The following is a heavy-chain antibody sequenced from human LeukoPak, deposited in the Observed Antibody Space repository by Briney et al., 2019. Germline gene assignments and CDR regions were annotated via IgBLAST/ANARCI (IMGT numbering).Heavy chain of an antibody. J-gene: IGHJ4*02. D-gene: IGHD4-17*01. CDR3: ARDYLYGDLPFDY. CDR2: ISSSSSYI. CDR1: GFTFSSYS. Sequence: GGSLRLSCAAAGFTFSSYSMNWVRQAPGKGLEWVSSISSSSSYIYYADSVKGRRTISRDNAKNSLYLQMNSLRAEDTAVYYCARDYLYGDLPFDYWGQGTLVTVSS. V-gene: IGHV3-21*01.